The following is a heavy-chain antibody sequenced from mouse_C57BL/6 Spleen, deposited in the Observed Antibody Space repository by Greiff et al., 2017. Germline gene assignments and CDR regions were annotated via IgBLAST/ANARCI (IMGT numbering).Heavy chain of an antibody. CDR1: GYSFTGYY. D-gene: IGHD1-1*01. J-gene: IGHJ2*01. CDR3: ARGLYGSSYGY. V-gene: IGHV1-42*01. CDR2: INPSTGGT. Sequence: VQLKQSGPELVKPGASVKISCKASGYSFTGYYMNWVKQSPEKSLEWIGEINPSTGGTTYNQKFKAKATLTVDKSSSTAYMQLKSLTSEDSAVYYCARGLYGSSYGYWGQGTTLTVSS.